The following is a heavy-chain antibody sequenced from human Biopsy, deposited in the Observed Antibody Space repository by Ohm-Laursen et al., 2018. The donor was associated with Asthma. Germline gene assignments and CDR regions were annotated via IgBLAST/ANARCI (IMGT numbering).Heavy chain of an antibody. V-gene: IGHV3-9*01. Sequence: SLRLSCAAFGFTFDDYAMHWVRQAPGKGLEWVSGVSWNSGSIDYADSVKGRFTISRDNAKNSLHLQMNSLRGADTALYYCVKDIRLQLWGFDSWGQGTLVTVSS. CDR3: VKDIRLQLWGFDS. CDR2: VSWNSGSI. D-gene: IGHD6-13*01. J-gene: IGHJ4*02. CDR1: GFTFDDYA.